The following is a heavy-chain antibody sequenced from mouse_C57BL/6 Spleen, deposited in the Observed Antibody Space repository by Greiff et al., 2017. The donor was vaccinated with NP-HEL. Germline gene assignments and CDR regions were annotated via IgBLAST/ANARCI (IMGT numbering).Heavy chain of an antibody. J-gene: IGHJ2*01. CDR2: IHPSDSDT. V-gene: IGHV1-74*01. D-gene: IGHD4-1*01. CDR1: GYTFTSSC. CDR3: AITGTDY. Sequence: VQLQQPGAALVKPGASVPVSCTASGYTFTSSCMPWLMQRPGQGLEWIGRIHPSDSDTNYNQKFKGKATLTVDKSSSTAYMQLSSLTSEDSAVYYCAITGTDYWGQGTTLTVSS.